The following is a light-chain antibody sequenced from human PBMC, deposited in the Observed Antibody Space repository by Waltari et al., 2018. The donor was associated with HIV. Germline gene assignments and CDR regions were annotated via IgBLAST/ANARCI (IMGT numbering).Light chain of an antibody. CDR2: LAA. V-gene: IGKV4-1*01. CDR1: QSVLYGSNHKNS. J-gene: IGKJ2*01. Sequence: IVMTQSPDFLVASLGARATINCKTNQSVLYGSNHKNSLAWYQQKPGHPPKLLIYLAATRESGVPDRFSGSGSGTYFTLTVSSLQAEDVAVYYCHQYYFTPPHTFGQGTKLEIK. CDR3: HQYYFTPPHT.